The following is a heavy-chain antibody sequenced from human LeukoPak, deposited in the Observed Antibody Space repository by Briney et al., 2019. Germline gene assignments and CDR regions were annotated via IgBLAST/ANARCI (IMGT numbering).Heavy chain of an antibody. Sequence: PGGSLRLSCAASGFTFSDYYMSWIRQAPGKGLEWVSYISSSGSTIYYADSVKGRFTISRDNAKNSLYLQMNSLRAEDTAVYYCARGEIDPRYGYVYDGGYSHYGMDVWGQGTTVTVS. CDR2: ISSSGSTI. V-gene: IGHV3-11*01. CDR1: GFTFSDYY. CDR3: ARGEIDPRYGYVYDGGYSHYGMDV. D-gene: IGHD3-16*01. J-gene: IGHJ6*02.